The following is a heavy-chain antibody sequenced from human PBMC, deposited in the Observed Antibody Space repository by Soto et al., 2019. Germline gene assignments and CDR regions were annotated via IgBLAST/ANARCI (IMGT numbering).Heavy chain of an antibody. CDR3: ARLHIYSSSWYLFDY. V-gene: IGHV4-59*08. CDR1: GGSISSYY. CDR2: IYYSGST. D-gene: IGHD6-13*01. J-gene: IGHJ4*02. Sequence: SETLSLTCTVSGGSISSYYWSWIRQPPGKGLEWIGYIYYSGSTNYNPSLKSRVTISVDTSKNQFSLKLSSVTAADTAVYYCARLHIYSSSWYLFDYWGQGTLVTVSS.